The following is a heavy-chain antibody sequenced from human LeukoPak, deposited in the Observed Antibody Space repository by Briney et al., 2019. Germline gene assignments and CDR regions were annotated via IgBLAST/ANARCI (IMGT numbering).Heavy chain of an antibody. V-gene: IGHV1-46*03. J-gene: IGHJ4*02. CDR2: INPSGGDT. CDR3: ARDYYDSRGYYYY. D-gene: IGHD3-22*01. Sequence: GASVKVSCKTSGYTFTTYGISWVRQAPGQGLEWMGRINPSGGDTNYAQKFQGRVTMTRDTSTSTVYMELSSLRSEDTAVYYCARDYYDSRGYYYYWGQGTLVTVSS. CDR1: GYTFTTYG.